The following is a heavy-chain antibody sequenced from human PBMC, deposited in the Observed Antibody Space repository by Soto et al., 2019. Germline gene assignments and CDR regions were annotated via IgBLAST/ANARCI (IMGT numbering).Heavy chain of an antibody. CDR3: TRLWTIAARPSYYDSSGYPRADY. V-gene: IGHV3-73*01. J-gene: IGHJ4*02. Sequence: GGSLRLSCAASGFTFIGSAMHWVRQASGKGLEWVGRIRSKANSYATAYAASVKGGFTISRDDSKNTAYLQMNSLKTEDTAVYYCTRLWTIAARPSYYDSSGYPRADYWGQGTLVTVSS. CDR2: IRSKANSYAT. D-gene: IGHD3-22*01. CDR1: GFTFIGSA.